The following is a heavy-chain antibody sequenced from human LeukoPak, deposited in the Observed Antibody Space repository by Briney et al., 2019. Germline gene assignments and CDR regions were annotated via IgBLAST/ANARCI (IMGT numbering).Heavy chain of an antibody. Sequence: SETLSLTCTVSGGSISTYYWSWIRQPPGKGLEWIGYIYHSGSTYYNPSLKSRVTISVDRSKNQFSLKLSSVTAADTAVYYCATADRSFGVVIIWGQGTLVTVSS. J-gene: IGHJ4*02. CDR1: GGSISTYY. D-gene: IGHD3-3*01. V-gene: IGHV4-59*12. CDR2: IYHSGST. CDR3: ATADRSFGVVII.